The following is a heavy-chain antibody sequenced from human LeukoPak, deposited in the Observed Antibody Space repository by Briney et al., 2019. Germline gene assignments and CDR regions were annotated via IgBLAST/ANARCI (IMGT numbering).Heavy chain of an antibody. CDR3: AREPGWQQLGPFDY. V-gene: IGHV4-34*01. CDR1: GGSFSGYY. D-gene: IGHD6-13*01. CDR2: INHSGST. J-gene: IGHJ4*02. Sequence: PSETLSLTCAVYGGSFSGYYWSWIRQPPGKGLEWIGEINHSGSTNYNPSLKSRVTISVDTSKNQFSLKLSSVTAADTAVYYCAREPGWQQLGPFDYWGQGTLVTVSS.